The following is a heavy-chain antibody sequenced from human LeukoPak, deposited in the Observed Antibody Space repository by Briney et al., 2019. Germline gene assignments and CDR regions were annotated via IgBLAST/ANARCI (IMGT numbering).Heavy chain of an antibody. J-gene: IGHJ4*02. V-gene: IGHV4-34*01. D-gene: IGHD5-24*01. CDR3: ARPAWGGLQRSGSFRHYYFDY. Sequence: SETLSLTCTVSGGSISSYYWSWIRQPPGKGLEWIGEINHSGSTNYNPSLKSRVTISVDTSKNQFSLKLSSVTAADTAVYYCARPAWGGLQRSGSFRHYYFDYWGQGTLVTVSS. CDR2: INHSGST. CDR1: GGSISSYY.